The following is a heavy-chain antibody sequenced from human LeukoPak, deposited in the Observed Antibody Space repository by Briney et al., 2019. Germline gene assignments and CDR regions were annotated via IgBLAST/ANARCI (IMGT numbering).Heavy chain of an antibody. CDR3: QGYSSGWSVSGYAFDI. D-gene: IGHD6-19*01. CDR2: IYYSGST. CDR1: GGSISSGDYY. Sequence: SETLSLTCTVSGGSISSGDYYWSWIRQPPGKGLEWIGYIYYSGSTYYNPSLKSRVTISVDTSKNQFSLKLSSVTAADTAVYYCQGYSSGWSVSGYAFDIWGQGTMVTVSS. J-gene: IGHJ3*02. V-gene: IGHV4-30-4*08.